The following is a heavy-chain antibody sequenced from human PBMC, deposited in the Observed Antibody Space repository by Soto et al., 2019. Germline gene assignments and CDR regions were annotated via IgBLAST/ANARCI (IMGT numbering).Heavy chain of an antibody. J-gene: IGHJ6*03. Sequence: ASVKVSCKVSGYTLTELSMHWVRQAPGKGLEWMGGFDPEDGETIYAQKFQGRVTMTEDTSTDTAYMELSSLRSEDTAVYYCATNAIPPTGYYQQDYYYYYYMDVWGKGTTVTVSS. V-gene: IGHV1-24*01. CDR2: FDPEDGET. CDR3: ATNAIPPTGYYQQDYYYYYYMDV. CDR1: GYTLTELS. D-gene: IGHD3-9*01.